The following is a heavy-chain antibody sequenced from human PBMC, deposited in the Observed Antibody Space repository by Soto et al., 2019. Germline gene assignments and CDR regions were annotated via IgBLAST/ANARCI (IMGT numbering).Heavy chain of an antibody. CDR2: TYYNGNA. CDR1: GDSIDRSNYY. D-gene: IGHD3-22*01. Sequence: QLQLQESGPGVVKPSETLSLTCTVSGDSIDRSNYYWDWIRQPPGKGLEWIGTTYYNGNAYYNPSLKSRSTMSVDTSTNQFSLKLISVTAAETAVYYCARHFVAVVIKGWGYWGQGALVTVSS. J-gene: IGHJ4*02. CDR3: ARHFVAVVIKGWGY. V-gene: IGHV4-39*01.